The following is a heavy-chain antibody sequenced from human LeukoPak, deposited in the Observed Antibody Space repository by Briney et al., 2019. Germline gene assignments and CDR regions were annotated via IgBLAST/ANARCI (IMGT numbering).Heavy chain of an antibody. CDR1: GGSFSGYY. J-gene: IGHJ3*02. CDR3: ARGQTWIQLWLQVDAFDI. Sequence: SETLSLICAVYGGSFSGYYWSWIRQPPGKGLEWIGEIDHSGSTNYNPSLKSRVTISVDTSKNQFSLKLSSVTAADTAVYYCARGQTWIQLWLQVDAFDIWGQGTMVTVSS. CDR2: IDHSGST. D-gene: IGHD5-18*01. V-gene: IGHV4-34*01.